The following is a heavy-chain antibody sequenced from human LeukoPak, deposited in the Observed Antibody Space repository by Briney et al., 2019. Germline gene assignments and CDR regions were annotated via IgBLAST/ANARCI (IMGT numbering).Heavy chain of an antibody. V-gene: IGHV1-69*04. D-gene: IGHD2-2*01. J-gene: IGHJ6*02. CDR1: GGTFSSYA. CDR3: ARDRTDCSSTSCPIYYYYYGMDV. Sequence: SVKVSCKASGGTFSSYAISWVRQAPGQGLEGMGRIMPILGIANYAQKFQGRVTITADKSTSTAYMELSSLRSEDTAVYYCARDRTDCSSTSCPIYYYYYGMDVWGQGTTVTVSS. CDR2: IMPILGIA.